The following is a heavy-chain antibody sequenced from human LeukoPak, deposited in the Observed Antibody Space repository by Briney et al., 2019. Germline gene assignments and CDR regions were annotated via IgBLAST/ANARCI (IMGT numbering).Heavy chain of an antibody. CDR2: ISSIGSTI. CDR1: GFTFSTYT. D-gene: IGHD5-18*01. CDR3: AKDQAGMALTFDY. V-gene: IGHV3-48*01. J-gene: IGHJ4*02. Sequence: GGSLRLSCAASGFTFSTYTMNWVRQAPGKGLEWVSSISSIGSTIYYADSVKGRFTISRDNSKDTLYLQMNSLRAEDTAVYYCAKDQAGMALTFDYWGQGTLVTVSS.